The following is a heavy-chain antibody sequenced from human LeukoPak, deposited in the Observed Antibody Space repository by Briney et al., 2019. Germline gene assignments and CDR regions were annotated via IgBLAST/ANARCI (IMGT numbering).Heavy chain of an antibody. J-gene: IGHJ4*02. CDR1: GFTFTRFW. Sequence: GGSLRLSCAASGFTFTRFWMSWVRQAPGKGLEWVANIKQDGSEKNYVDSVKGRFTISRDNAKNSLYLQMNSLRAEDTALYYCARDSTGYGYEEWYWGQGTLVTVSS. D-gene: IGHD5-18*01. CDR2: IKQDGSEK. V-gene: IGHV3-7*01. CDR3: ARDSTGYGYEEWY.